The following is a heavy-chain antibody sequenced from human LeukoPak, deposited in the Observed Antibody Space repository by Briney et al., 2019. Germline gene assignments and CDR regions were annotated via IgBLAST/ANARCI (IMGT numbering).Heavy chain of an antibody. CDR1: GGSISSYY. D-gene: IGHD3-16*01. CDR2: INHSGST. J-gene: IGHJ5*02. V-gene: IGHV4-34*01. Sequence: SETLSLTCTVSGGSISSYYWSWIRQPPGKGLEWIGEINHSGSTNYNPSLKSRVTISVDTSKNQFSLKLSSVTAADTAVYYCARVWGLFDPWGQGTLVTVSS. CDR3: ARVWGLFDP.